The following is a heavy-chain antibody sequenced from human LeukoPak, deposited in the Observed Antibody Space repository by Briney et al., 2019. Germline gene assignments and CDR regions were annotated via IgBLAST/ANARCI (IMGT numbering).Heavy chain of an antibody. V-gene: IGHV3-74*01. Sequence: GGSLRLSCAASGFTFTTYWTHWVRQAPGKGLVWVSRSNSDGSSTSYADSVKGRFTISRDNAKNTLYLQMNSLRAEDTAVYYCARASNWKYDYWGQGTLVTVSS. J-gene: IGHJ4*02. CDR3: ARASNWKYDY. CDR1: GFTFTTYW. D-gene: IGHD1-20*01. CDR2: SNSDGSST.